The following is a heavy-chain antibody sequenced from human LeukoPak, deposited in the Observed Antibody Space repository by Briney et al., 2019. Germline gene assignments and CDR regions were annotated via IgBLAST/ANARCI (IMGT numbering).Heavy chain of an antibody. CDR1: GFMFSSNA. D-gene: IGHD3-10*01. CDR2: ISTGGDSI. CDR3: VKGYGSVSYFV. J-gene: IGHJ4*02. Sequence: GGSLRLSCAASGFMFSSNAMSWVRQAPGKGLEWVSGISTGGDSIYYADSVKGRFTISRDNSKSTLSLQLNSLRADDTAVYYCVKGYGSVSYFVWGQGTLVTVSS. V-gene: IGHV3-23*01.